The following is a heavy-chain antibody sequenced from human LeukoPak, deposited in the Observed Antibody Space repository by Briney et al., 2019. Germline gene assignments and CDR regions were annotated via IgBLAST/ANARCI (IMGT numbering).Heavy chain of an antibody. CDR2: IYYSAST. J-gene: IGHJ6*02. D-gene: IGHD5/OR15-5a*01. Sequence: SETLSLTCTVSGGSISSYYWSWIRQPPGKGLEWIGYIYYSASTNYNPSLKSRVTISVDTSKNQFSLKLSSVTAADTAVYYCARSVYYGMDVWGQGTTVTVSS. CDR3: ARSVYYGMDV. CDR1: GGSISSYY. V-gene: IGHV4-59*01.